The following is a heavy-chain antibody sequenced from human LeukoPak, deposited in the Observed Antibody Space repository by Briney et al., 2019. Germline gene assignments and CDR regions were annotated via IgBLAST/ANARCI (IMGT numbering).Heavy chain of an antibody. CDR2: INHSGST. CDR3: AVEPIAVAGTSDY. J-gene: IGHJ4*02. Sequence: PSETLSLTCAVYGGSFSGYYWSWLRQPPGKGLEWIGEINHSGSTNYNPSLKSRVTISVDTSKNQFSLKLSSVTAADTAVYYCAVEPIAVAGTSDYWGQGTLVTVSS. CDR1: GGSFSGYY. D-gene: IGHD6-19*01. V-gene: IGHV4-34*01.